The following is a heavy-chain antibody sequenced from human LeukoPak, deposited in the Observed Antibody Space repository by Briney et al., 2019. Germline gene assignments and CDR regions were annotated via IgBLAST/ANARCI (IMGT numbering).Heavy chain of an antibody. D-gene: IGHD3-22*01. Sequence: ASVKVSCKASGYTFTSYGISWVRQAPGQGLEWMGWISAYNGNTNYAQKLQGRVTMTTDTSTSTAYMELRSLRSDDTAVYYCARDSGYDSSGCRLYYYYGMDVWGQGTTVTVSS. CDR1: GYTFTSYG. J-gene: IGHJ6*02. CDR2: ISAYNGNT. CDR3: ARDSGYDSSGCRLYYYYGMDV. V-gene: IGHV1-18*01.